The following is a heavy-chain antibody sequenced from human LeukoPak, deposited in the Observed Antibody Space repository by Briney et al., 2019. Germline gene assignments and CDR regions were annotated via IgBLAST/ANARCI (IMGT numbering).Heavy chain of an antibody. V-gene: IGHV1-2*02. CDR1: GYTFIGYY. CDR3: AREGVIGDGYNFFDY. J-gene: IGHJ4*02. Sequence: AAVKVSCKASGYTFIGYYMHWVRQAPGQGLEWMGWINPHSGGTNSEQNFQGRVTMSRDTSISTVYMELSRLRSDDTALYYCAREGVIGDGYNFFDYWGQGTLVTVSS. CDR2: INPHSGGT. D-gene: IGHD5-24*01.